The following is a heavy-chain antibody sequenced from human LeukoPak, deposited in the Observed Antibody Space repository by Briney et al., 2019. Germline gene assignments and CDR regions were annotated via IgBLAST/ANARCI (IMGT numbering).Heavy chain of an antibody. Sequence: PGRSLRPSCVASGFTLSNPFSNSGMHWVRQAPGKGLEWVAFISYEGSRKYYGDSVKGRFAISRDDPKNTLYLQMNSLRTEDTAVYYCAKDHRFLEWFGKDFDVWGQGTVVTVSS. V-gene: IGHV3-30*18. CDR3: AKDHRFLEWFGKDFDV. D-gene: IGHD3-3*01. J-gene: IGHJ3*01. CDR2: ISYEGSRK. CDR1: GFTLSNPFSNSG.